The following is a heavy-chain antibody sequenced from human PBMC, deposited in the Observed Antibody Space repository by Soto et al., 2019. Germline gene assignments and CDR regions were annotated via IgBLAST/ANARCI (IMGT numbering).Heavy chain of an antibody. CDR2: IYYSGST. Sequence: PSETLSLTCTVSGGSISSGGYYWSWIRQHPGKGLEWIGYIYYSGSTYYNPSLKSRVTISVDTSKNQFSLKLSSVTAADTAVYYRAREDSGSYLDWFDPWGQGTLVTVSS. V-gene: IGHV4-31*03. CDR3: AREDSGSYLDWFDP. CDR1: GGSISSGGYY. J-gene: IGHJ5*02. D-gene: IGHD1-26*01.